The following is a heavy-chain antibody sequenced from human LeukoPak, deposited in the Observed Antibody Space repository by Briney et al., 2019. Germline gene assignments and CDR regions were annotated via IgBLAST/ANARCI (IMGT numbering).Heavy chain of an antibody. J-gene: IGHJ4*02. Sequence: PGGPLRLSCAASGFTVSSNYMSWVRQAPGKGLEWVSVIYSGGSTYYADSVKGRFTISRDNSKNMLYLQMNSLRAEDTAVYYCAKWKYSNSVIDDYWGQGTLVTVSS. CDR2: IYSGGST. D-gene: IGHD6-6*01. CDR1: GFTVSSNY. V-gene: IGHV3-53*01. CDR3: AKWKYSNSVIDDY.